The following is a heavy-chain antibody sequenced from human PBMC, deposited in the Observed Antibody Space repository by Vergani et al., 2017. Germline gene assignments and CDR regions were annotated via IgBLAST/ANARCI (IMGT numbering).Heavy chain of an antibody. CDR3: ARVNTETNGHLYYYYYMDV. CDR1: GGSFTSYH. J-gene: IGHJ2*01. CDR2: IDHTGRP. D-gene: IGHD4-11*01. Sequence: VQLQQWGGGLLKPSETLSLTCVVNGGSFTSYHWTWIRQSPGEGLEWVGDIDHTGRPDYNPSLKSRLTMSVDKSRNQFSLTLNSVTATDTAIYFCARVNTETNGHLYYYYYMDVWGRGTLVTVSS. V-gene: IGHV4-34*01.